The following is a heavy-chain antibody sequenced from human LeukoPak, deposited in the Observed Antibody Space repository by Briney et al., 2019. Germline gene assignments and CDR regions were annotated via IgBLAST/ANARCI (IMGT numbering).Heavy chain of an antibody. CDR1: GYTFTSHY. CDR3: ARDNSVGDVAWWFDP. Sequence: ASVKVSCKASGYTFTSHYMHWVRQAPGQGLEWMGLINPSGSSTLYAQKFQGRVTMTRDMSTTTDYMELSSLRSEDTAVYYCARDNSVGDVAWWFDPWGQGTLVTVSS. CDR2: INPSGSST. D-gene: IGHD1-26*01. J-gene: IGHJ5*02. V-gene: IGHV1-46*01.